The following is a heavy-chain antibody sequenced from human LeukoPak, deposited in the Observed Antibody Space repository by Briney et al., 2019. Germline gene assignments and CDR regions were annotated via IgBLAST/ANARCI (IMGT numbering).Heavy chain of an antibody. CDR2: INWNGGST. V-gene: IGHV3-20*04. J-gene: IGHJ4*02. CDR1: GFTFDDYG. Sequence: PGGSLRLSCAASGFTFDDYGMSWVRQAPGKGLEWVSGINWNGGSTGYADSVKGRFTISRDNAKNSLYLQMNSLRAEDTAIYYCARIMVATTREAFDYWGQGTRVTVSS. D-gene: IGHD5-12*01. CDR3: ARIMVATTREAFDY.